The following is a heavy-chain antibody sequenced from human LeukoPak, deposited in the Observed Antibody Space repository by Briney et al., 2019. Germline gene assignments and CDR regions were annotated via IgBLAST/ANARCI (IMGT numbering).Heavy chain of an antibody. V-gene: IGHV1-46*01. CDR1: GYTFTSYY. Sequence: ASVKVPCTASGYTFTSYYMHWVRQAPGQGLAWMGIINPSGGSTSYAQKFQGGVTMTRDTSTSTVYMELSSLRSEDTAVYYCAREYGGNSFDYWGQGTLVTVSS. D-gene: IGHD4-23*01. CDR3: AREYGGNSFDY. CDR2: INPSGGST. J-gene: IGHJ4*02.